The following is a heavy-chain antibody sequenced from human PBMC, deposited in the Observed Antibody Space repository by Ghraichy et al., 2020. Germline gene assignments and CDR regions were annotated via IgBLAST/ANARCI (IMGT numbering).Heavy chain of an antibody. CDR2: ISSSSRFI. D-gene: IGHD2-21*01. CDR3: ARASSVVRFYV. Sequence: GGSLRLSCVGSGFTFSSYNMNWVRQTPGKGLEWVSYISSSSRFISYAASVKGRFTVSRDNVQTSLSLQMKSLRGEDTAVYYCARASSVVRFYVWGHGTTVTV. CDR1: GFTFSSYN. J-gene: IGHJ6*02. V-gene: IGHV3-48*01.